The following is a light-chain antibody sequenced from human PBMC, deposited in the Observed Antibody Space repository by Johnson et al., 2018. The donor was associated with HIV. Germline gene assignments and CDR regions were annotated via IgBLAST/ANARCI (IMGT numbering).Light chain of an antibody. CDR3: GTWDGSLRGYV. V-gene: IGLV1-51*02. CDR2: ENN. Sequence: APGQKVTISCSGSSSNIGNNYVSWYQQLPGTAPKLLIYENNKRPSGIPDRFSGSKSGTSATLGITGLQTGDEADYYCGTWDGSLRGYVFGTWTKVTVL. CDR1: SSNIGNNY. J-gene: IGLJ1*01.